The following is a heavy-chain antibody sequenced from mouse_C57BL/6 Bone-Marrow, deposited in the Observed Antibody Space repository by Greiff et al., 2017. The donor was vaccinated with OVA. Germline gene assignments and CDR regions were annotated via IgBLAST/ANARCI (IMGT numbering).Heavy chain of an antibody. D-gene: IGHD2-5*01. Sequence: QVQLQQSGAELARPGASVKLSCKASGYTFTSYGISWVKQRTGQGLEWIGEIYPRSGNTYYNEKFKGKATLTADKSSSTAYMELRSLTSEDSAVYFCARKGPYYSISAYWGQGTLVTVSA. CDR2: IYPRSGNT. CDR1: GYTFTSYG. V-gene: IGHV1-81*01. CDR3: ARKGPYYSISAY. J-gene: IGHJ3*01.